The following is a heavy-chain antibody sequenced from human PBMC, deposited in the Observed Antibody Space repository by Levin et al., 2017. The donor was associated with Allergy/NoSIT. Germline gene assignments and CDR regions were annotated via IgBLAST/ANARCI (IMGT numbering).Heavy chain of an antibody. D-gene: IGHD1-7*01. V-gene: IGHV1-2*02. CDR3: ARMNWNYGGGSSY. CDR1: GYTFTGYY. J-gene: IGHJ4*02. Sequence: ASVKVSCKASGYTFTGYYMHWVRQAPGQGLEWMGWINPNSGGTNYAQKFQGRVTMTRDTSISTAYMELSRLRSDDTAVYYCARMNWNYGGGSSYWGQGTLVTVSS. CDR2: INPNSGGT.